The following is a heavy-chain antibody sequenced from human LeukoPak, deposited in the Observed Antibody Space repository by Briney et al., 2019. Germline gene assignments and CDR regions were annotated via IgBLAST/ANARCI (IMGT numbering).Heavy chain of an antibody. CDR1: GFSFSDNW. CDR2: INADGSEM. D-gene: IGHD2-2*01. CDR3: SSLGRGRYCSDTTCSDFYFMDV. Sequence: GGSLRLSCAASGFSFSDNWMTWVRQPPGKGLEWVANINADGSEMYSVDSVKGRFTISRDNAKNSLSLQMNSLKVEDTAIYFCSSLGRGRYCSDTTCSDFYFMDVWGTGNTVIVSS. J-gene: IGHJ6*03. V-gene: IGHV3-7*03.